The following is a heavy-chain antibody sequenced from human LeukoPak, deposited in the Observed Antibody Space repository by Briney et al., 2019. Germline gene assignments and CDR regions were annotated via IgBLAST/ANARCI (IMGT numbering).Heavy chain of an antibody. Sequence: GSSVKVSFKASGGTFSSYAISWVRQAPGQGLEWMGGIIPIFGTANYAQKFQGRVTITADESTSTAYMELSSLRSEDTAVYYCARGYLANYCSSTSCNFDYWGQGTLVTVSS. CDR1: GGTFSSYA. J-gene: IGHJ4*02. V-gene: IGHV1-69*01. CDR3: ARGYLANYCSSTSCNFDY. CDR2: IIPIFGTA. D-gene: IGHD2-2*01.